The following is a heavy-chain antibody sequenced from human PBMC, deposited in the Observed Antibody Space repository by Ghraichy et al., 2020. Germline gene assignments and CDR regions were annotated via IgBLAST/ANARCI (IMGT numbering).Heavy chain of an antibody. J-gene: IGHJ3*02. CDR3: ARDHKSMGGLI. CDR1: GFTFSSYW. D-gene: IGHD2/OR15-2a*01. V-gene: IGHV3-7*01. Sequence: GGSLRLSCAASGFTFSSYWMSWVRQAPGKGLEWVANIKRDGSEKYYVDSVKGRFTVSRDNAKNSLYLQMNSLRAEGTAVYYCARDHKSMGGLIWGQGTMVTVSS. CDR2: IKRDGSEK.